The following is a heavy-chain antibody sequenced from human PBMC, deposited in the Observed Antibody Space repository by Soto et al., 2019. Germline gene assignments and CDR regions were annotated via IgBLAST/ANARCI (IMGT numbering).Heavy chain of an antibody. J-gene: IGHJ4*02. CDR1: GFSLSTSGMC. CDR2: IDWDDDK. Sequence: AGPTLGNPTQTLTLTCTFSGFSLSTSGMCVSWIRQPPGKALEWLALIDWDDDKYYSTSLKTRLTISKDTSKNQVVLTMTNMDPVDTATYYCARRIWRITGSAFDYWGQGTLVTVSS. D-gene: IGHD3-3*01. V-gene: IGHV2-70*01. CDR3: ARRIWRITGSAFDY.